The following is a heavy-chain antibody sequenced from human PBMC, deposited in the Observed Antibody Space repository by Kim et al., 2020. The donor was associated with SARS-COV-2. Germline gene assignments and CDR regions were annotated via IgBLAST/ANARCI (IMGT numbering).Heavy chain of an antibody. Sequence: GGSLRLSCAASGFTFSSYNMNWVRQAPGKGLEWVSYISRSSNTIYYADSVKGRFTISRDNAKNSLYLQMNSLRDEDTAVYYYARDEYYYDSSGSYYGMDVWGQGTTVTVSS. J-gene: IGHJ6*02. V-gene: IGHV3-48*02. CDR1: GFTFSSYN. CDR2: ISRSSNTI. D-gene: IGHD3-22*01. CDR3: ARDEYYYDSSGSYYGMDV.